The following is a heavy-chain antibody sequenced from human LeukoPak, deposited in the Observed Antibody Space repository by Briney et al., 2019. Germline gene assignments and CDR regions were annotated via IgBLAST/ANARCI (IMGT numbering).Heavy chain of an antibody. J-gene: IGHJ4*02. V-gene: IGHV3-9*03. D-gene: IGHD3-22*01. CDR3: AKDISQNYYDSSGYYDY. CDR2: ISWNSGSI. Sequence: HPGGSLRLSCAASGFTFGDYAMHWVRQAPGKGLEWVSGISWNSGSIGYADSVKGRFTISRDNAKNSLYLQMNSLRAEDMALYYCAKDISQNYYDSSGYYDYWGQGTLVTVSS. CDR1: GFTFGDYA.